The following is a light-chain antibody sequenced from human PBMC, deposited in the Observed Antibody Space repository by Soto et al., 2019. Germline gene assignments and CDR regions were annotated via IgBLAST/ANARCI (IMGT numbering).Light chain of an antibody. CDR3: QTWGTGSHYV. CDR2: LNSDGSH. CDR1: SGHSSYA. Sequence: QAVLTQSPSASASLGASVKLTCTLSSGHSSYAIAWHQQQPEKGPRYLMKLNSDGSHSKGDGIPDRFSGSSSGAERYLTISSLQSEDEADYYCQTWGTGSHYVFGTGTKVTVL. J-gene: IGLJ1*01. V-gene: IGLV4-69*01.